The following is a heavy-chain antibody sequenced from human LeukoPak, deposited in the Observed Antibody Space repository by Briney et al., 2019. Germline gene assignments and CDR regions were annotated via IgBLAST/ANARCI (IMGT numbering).Heavy chain of an antibody. CDR2: ISGSGGDT. J-gene: IGHJ4*02. CDR3: AKDTLLLLY. V-gene: IGHV3-23*01. D-gene: IGHD3-22*01. Sequence: GPLRLPCEALGFTFSNFAMSWVRQAPGRGLEWVSAISGSGGDTYYADSVKGRFTVSRDNAKSTLYLQMNSLRAEDTALYYCAKDTLLLLYWGQGTLVXXSS. CDR1: GFTFSNFA.